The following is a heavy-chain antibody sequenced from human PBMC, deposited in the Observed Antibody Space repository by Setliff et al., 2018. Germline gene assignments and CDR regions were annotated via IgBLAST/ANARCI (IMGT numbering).Heavy chain of an antibody. J-gene: IGHJ1*01. CDR1: GFSFRTFS. V-gene: IGHV3-21*01. D-gene: IGHD2-15*01. Sequence: PGGSLRLSCAASGFSFRTFSMHWVRQAPGQGLEWVSSIDTSSTYIYYADSVKGRFTISRDNAKNTLYLQMNSLRADDTAVYYCARASLGKFGSAVEYFHHWGQGTLVTVSS. CDR3: ARASLGKFGSAVEYFHH. CDR2: IDTSSTYI.